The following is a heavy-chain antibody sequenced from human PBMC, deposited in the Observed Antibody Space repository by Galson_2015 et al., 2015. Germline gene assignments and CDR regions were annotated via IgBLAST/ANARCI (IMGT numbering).Heavy chain of an antibody. CDR2: ISKDGAKH. Sequence: SLRLSCAASGFAFSRFAMHWVRQAPGKGLQWVGVISKDGAKHAFAVSVKGRFNISRDNYKDIVYLQMNSLRVEDTAVYYCANYFFDSSNYPSPPRFDPWVQGALVTVSS. CDR3: ANYFFDSSNYPSPPRFDP. J-gene: IGHJ5*02. D-gene: IGHD3-22*01. V-gene: IGHV3-30*04. CDR1: GFAFSRFA.